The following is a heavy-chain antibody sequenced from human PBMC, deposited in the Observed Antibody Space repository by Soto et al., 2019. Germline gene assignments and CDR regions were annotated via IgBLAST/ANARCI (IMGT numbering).Heavy chain of an antibody. CDR1: GYTFTSYD. Sequence: QVQLVQSGAEVKKPGASVKVSCKASGYTFTSYDVNWVRQATGQGLEWMGWMNPNSGNTGYAQKFQGRVTMTRNTSITTAYMELSSLRSEDTAVYYCARERSSGWYVDYWGQGTLVTVSS. D-gene: IGHD6-19*01. CDR3: ARERSSGWYVDY. CDR2: MNPNSGNT. J-gene: IGHJ4*02. V-gene: IGHV1-8*01.